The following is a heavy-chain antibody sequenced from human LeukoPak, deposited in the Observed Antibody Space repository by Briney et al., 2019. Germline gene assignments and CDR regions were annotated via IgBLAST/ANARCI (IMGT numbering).Heavy chain of an antibody. V-gene: IGHV3-7*03. Sequence: GGSLLLSFSVSGFTLTSYWMSWGRQAPGRVLEWEANINEDQNYKCNANMVKGRITISRDNAKNSLFLQMTSLRAEDTAMYYCAKGTKPVMTIPDYWGQGILVTVSS. CDR2: INEDQNYK. J-gene: IGHJ4*02. CDR3: AKGTKPVMTIPDY. CDR1: GFTLTSYW. D-gene: IGHD1/OR15-1a*01.